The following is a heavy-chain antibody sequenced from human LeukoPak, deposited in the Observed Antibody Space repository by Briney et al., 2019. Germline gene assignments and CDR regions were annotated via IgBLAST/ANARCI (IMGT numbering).Heavy chain of an antibody. J-gene: IGHJ4*02. V-gene: IGHV3-15*01. CDR2: IKSRADGGAT. CDR1: GFSFSNAW. D-gene: IGHD5-18*01. CDR3: TTGIQVCSFPASFDY. Sequence: GGSLRLSCATSGFSFSNAWMHWVRQAPGKGPEWVGLIKSRADGGATVYAAPLKGRFTISRDESENTLYLEMGSLKTDDTAVYYCTTGIQVCSFPASFDYWGQGILVTVSS.